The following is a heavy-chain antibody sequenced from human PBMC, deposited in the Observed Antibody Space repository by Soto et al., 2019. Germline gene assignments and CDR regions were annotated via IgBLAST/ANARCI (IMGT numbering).Heavy chain of an antibody. V-gene: IGHV1-18*04. D-gene: IGHD6-6*01. CDR3: ARDRFQIADRPRGLEV. CDR1: GSTFPSYV. J-gene: IGHJ6*02. CDR2: ISAYNWNE. Sequence: SVKLACTASGSTFPSYVLSWVRQAPGQGLEWMGLISAYNWNENYAQKLQGRVTMTTDTSTNTAYMELRSLRSDDTAVYYCARDRFQIADRPRGLEVWCQGTTVIGS.